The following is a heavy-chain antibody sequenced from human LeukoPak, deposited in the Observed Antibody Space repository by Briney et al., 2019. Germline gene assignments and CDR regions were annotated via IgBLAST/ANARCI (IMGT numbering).Heavy chain of an antibody. D-gene: IGHD3-3*01. V-gene: IGHV3-21*06. CDR3: ARQYYDIWSGYYTADYYFDY. CDR1: GFTFSSYG. Sequence: LGGSLRLSCAASGFTFSSYGMNWVRQAPGKGLEWVSSISSRSSYIYYADSVKGRFTISRDNAKNSLYLELHSLRAEDTAVYYCARQYYDIWSGYYTADYYFDYWGQGTLVTVSS. J-gene: IGHJ4*02. CDR2: ISSRSSYI.